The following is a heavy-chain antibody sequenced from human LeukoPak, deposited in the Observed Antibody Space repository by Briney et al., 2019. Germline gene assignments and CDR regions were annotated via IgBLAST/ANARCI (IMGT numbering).Heavy chain of an antibody. Sequence: PSQTLSLTCTVSGGSISSGDYYWSWIRQPPGKGLEWIGYIYYSGSTYYNPSLKSRVTISVDTSKNQFSLKLSSVTVADTAVYYCARDVGIAAAGPFDYWGQGTLVTVSS. CDR1: GGSISSGDYY. V-gene: IGHV4-30-4*01. D-gene: IGHD6-13*01. CDR2: IYYSGST. CDR3: ARDVGIAAAGPFDY. J-gene: IGHJ4*02.